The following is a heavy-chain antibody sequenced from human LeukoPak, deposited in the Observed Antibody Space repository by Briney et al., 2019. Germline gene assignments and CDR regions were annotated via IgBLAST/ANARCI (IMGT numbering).Heavy chain of an antibody. CDR1: GCTFTSYF. CDR2: INPSGGST. J-gene: IGHJ4*02. V-gene: IGHV1-46*01. Sequence: GASVKVSCKASGCTFTSYFLHWVRQAPGQGLEWVGIINPSGGSTSYAQKFQARVTMTRDTSTSTVYMELSSLRSEDTAVYYCARVSYDSSGYYLYYFDYWGQGTLVTVSS. CDR3: ARVSYDSSGYYLYYFDY. D-gene: IGHD3-22*01.